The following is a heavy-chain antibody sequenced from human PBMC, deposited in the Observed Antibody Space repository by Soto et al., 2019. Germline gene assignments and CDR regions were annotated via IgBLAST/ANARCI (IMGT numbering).Heavy chain of an antibody. V-gene: IGHV3-23*01. D-gene: IGHD2-2*01. CDR3: AIARHCSSAACPAAE. CDR1: GFPFSTPG. J-gene: IGHJ4*02. Sequence: GGSLRLSCAGYGFPFSTPGILWVRQPPGGGLEWVSAIGPNPANTNYRDSVKGRFTISRDNSRNSVFLQMSALRAEDTALYYCAIARHCSSAACPAAEWGQGTLVTVSS. CDR2: IGPNPANT.